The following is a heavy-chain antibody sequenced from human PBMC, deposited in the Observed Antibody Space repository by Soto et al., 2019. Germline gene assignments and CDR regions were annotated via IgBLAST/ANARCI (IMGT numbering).Heavy chain of an antibody. CDR1: GFTFSSYA. D-gene: IGHD1-26*01. Sequence: GGSLRLSCAASGFTFSSYAMHWVRQAPGKGLEWVAVISYDGSNKYNADSVKGRFTISRDNSKNTLYLQMNSLRGEDTAVYYCARDPNAVGVYDYWGQGTLVTVSS. CDR3: ARDPNAVGVYDY. J-gene: IGHJ4*02. CDR2: ISYDGSNK. V-gene: IGHV3-30-3*01.